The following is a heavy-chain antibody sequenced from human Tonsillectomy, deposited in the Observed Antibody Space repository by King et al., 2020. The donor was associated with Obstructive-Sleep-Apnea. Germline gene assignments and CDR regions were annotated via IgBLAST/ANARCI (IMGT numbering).Heavy chain of an antibody. J-gene: IGHJ4*02. D-gene: IGHD1-26*01. CDR1: GYSFTSYW. CDR3: AGQAVWELPQGADY. CDR2: IDPSDSYT. V-gene: IGHV5-10-1*03. Sequence: VQLVESGAEVKKPGESLRISCKGSGYSFTSYWISWVRQMPGKGLEWMGRIDPSDSYTNYSPSFQGHVTISAVKSTSTAYLQWCSLKASDTAMYYCAGQAVWELPQGADYWGQGTLVTVSS.